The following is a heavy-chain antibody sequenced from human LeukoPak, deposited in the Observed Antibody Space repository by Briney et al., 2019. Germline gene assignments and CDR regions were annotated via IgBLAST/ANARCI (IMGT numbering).Heavy chain of an antibody. D-gene: IGHD5-12*01. CDR3: AKDGLGYSGYDYAYYYHGMDV. CDR2: ISVSGGNT. V-gene: IGHV3-23*01. J-gene: IGHJ6*02. CDR1: GFTFSSYA. Sequence: PGGSLRLSCAASGFTFSSYAMSWVRQAPGKGLEWVSAISVSGGNTHYADSVRGRFTISRDNSKNTVYLKMNNLRAEDTAVYYCAKDGLGYSGYDYAYYYHGMDVWGQGTTVTVSS.